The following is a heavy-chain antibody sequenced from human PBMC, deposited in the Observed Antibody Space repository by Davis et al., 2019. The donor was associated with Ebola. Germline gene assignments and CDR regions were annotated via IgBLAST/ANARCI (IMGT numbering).Heavy chain of an antibody. D-gene: IGHD4-17*01. CDR1: GFTVSNNF. CDR3: ARHDYGDSHFDY. Sequence: GGSLRLSCSASGFTVSNNFMNWVRQAPGQGLEWVSVIYSGGKTYYADSVRGRFTISRDNSKNTLYLQMNSLRAEDTAVYYCARHDYGDSHFDYWGQGTLVTVSS. V-gene: IGHV3-53*01. CDR2: IYSGGKT. J-gene: IGHJ4*02.